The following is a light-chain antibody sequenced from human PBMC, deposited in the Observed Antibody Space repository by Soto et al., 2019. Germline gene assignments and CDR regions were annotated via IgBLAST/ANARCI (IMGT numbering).Light chain of an antibody. V-gene: IGLV2-14*01. CDR3: SSYISSNTLG. J-gene: IGLJ3*02. Sequence: QSVLTQSASVSGSPGQSITISCTGTSSDVGGYKFVSWYQQHPGKAPKLMIYEVNNRPSGVSSRFSGSKSGNTASLTISGLQAEDEADYYCSSYISSNTLGFGGGTKLTVL. CDR1: SSDVGGYKF. CDR2: EVN.